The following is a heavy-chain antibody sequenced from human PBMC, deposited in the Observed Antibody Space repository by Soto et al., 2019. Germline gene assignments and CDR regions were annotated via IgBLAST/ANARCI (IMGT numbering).Heavy chain of an antibody. J-gene: IGHJ6*02. CDR2: ISGSGDDS. V-gene: IGHV3-23*01. D-gene: IGHD3-3*01. CDR1: GFTFSTYA. CDR3: AKNGDFWSWGMDV. Sequence: GGSLRLSCAASGFTFSTYAMTWVRQAPGKGLEWVSIISGSGDDSYYVDSVKGRFTISRDNSRNTLSLQMNSLRAEVTAVYYCAKNGDFWSWGMDVWGQGTTVTVSS.